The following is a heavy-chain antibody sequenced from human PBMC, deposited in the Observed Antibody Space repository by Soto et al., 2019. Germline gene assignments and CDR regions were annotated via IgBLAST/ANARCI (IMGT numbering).Heavy chain of an antibody. CDR3: ARSSKRNYYYGMDV. J-gene: IGHJ6*02. D-gene: IGHD3-10*01. V-gene: IGHV1-18*01. Sequence: GASVKVSCKASGGTFSSYAISWVRQAPGQGLEWMGWISAYNGNTNYAQKLQGRVTMTTDTSTSTAYMELRSLRSDDTAVYYCARSSKRNYYYGMDVWGQGTTVTVSS. CDR2: ISAYNGNT. CDR1: GGTFSSYA.